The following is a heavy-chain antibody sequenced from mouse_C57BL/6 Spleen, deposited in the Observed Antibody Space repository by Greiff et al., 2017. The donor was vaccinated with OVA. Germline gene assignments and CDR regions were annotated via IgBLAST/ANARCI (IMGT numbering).Heavy chain of an antibody. J-gene: IGHJ4*01. Sequence: VQLKQSGPELVKPGASVKISCKASGYSFTGYYMNWVKQSPEKSLEWIGEINPSTGGTTYNQKFKAKATLTVDKSSSTAYMQLKSLTSEDSAVYYCAPTGTDYAMDYWGQGTSVTVSS. CDR1: GYSFTGYY. CDR2: INPSTGGT. CDR3: APTGTDYAMDY. D-gene: IGHD4-1*02. V-gene: IGHV1-42*01.